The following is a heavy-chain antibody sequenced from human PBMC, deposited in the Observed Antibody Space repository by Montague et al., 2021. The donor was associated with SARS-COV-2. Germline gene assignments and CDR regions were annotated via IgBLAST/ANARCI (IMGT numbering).Heavy chain of an antibody. V-gene: IGHV3-9*01. J-gene: IGHJ4*02. Sequence: SLRLSCAASGFTFDDYAMHWVRQAPGKGLEWVSGISWNSGSTGYADSVKGRFTISRDNAKNSLYLQMNSLRAEDTALYYCAKEVGEAPSFDYWGQGTRDTDSS. CDR1: GFTFDDYA. CDR2: ISWNSGST. CDR3: AKEVGEAPSFDY. D-gene: IGHD2-15*01.